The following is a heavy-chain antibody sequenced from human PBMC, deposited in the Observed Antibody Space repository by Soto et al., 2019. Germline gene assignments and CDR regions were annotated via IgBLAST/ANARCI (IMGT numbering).Heavy chain of an antibody. J-gene: IGHJ5*02. CDR2: TYQSGST. CDR3: ARHGLGQSA. V-gene: IGHV4-4*02. D-gene: IGHD3-22*01. CDR1: VASFSIINW. Sequence: QVQLQESGPGLGNLSGPLSLPCAVSVASFSIINWWGWVPQPPGEGLEWIGETYQSGSTNYNPSLKSRVTISVDKSKNQFSLKLSSVTAADTAVYYCARHGLGQSAWGQGTLVTVSS.